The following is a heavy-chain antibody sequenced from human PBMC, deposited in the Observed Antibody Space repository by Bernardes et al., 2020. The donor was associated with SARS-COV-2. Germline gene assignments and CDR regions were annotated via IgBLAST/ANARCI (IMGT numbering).Heavy chain of an antibody. CDR3: AREPPVAAAALPLDY. Sequence: ASVKVSCKASGYTFSNYGISWVRQAPGQGREWMGWNGTDNGDTNYAQKLQGRVTMTTDTSTSTAYMALRSLKSDDTAMYYCAREPPVAAAALPLDYWGQGTLVTVSS. CDR1: GYTFSNYG. CDR2: NGTDNGDT. V-gene: IGHV1-18*01. J-gene: IGHJ4*02. D-gene: IGHD6-13*01.